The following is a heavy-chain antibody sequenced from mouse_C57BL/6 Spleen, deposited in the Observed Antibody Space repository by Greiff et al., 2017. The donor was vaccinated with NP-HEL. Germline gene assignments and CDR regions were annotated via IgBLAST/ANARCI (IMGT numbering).Heavy chain of an antibody. D-gene: IGHD1-1*01. CDR2: IDPENGDT. V-gene: IGHV14-4*01. J-gene: IGHJ2*01. CDR3: TDYYGSL. CDR1: GFNIKDDY. Sequence: VQLQQSGAELVRPGASVKLSCTASGFNIKDDYMHWVKQRPEQGLEWIGWIDPENGDTEYASKFQGKATITADTSSNTAYLQLRSLTSEDTAVYYCTDYYGSLWGKGTTLTVSS.